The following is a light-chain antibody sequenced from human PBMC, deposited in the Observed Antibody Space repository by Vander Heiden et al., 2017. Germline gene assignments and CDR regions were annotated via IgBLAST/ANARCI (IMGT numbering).Light chain of an antibody. V-gene: IGKV2-28*01. CDR2: LGS. Sequence: DIVMTQSPLSLSVTPGEPASISCRSSQSLLHGNGYKYLDWYLQKPGQSPDLLLYLGSIAASGVPDRLSDCESGTDFTLKITSVEAEDVRIYYSRESLQTPFTFGHGTKVEIK. CDR3: RESLQTPFT. J-gene: IGKJ3*01. CDR1: QSLLHGNGYKY.